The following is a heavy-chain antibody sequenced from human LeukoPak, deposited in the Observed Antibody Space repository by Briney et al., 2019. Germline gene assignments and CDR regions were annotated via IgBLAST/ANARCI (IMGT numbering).Heavy chain of an antibody. J-gene: IGHJ5*02. D-gene: IGHD3-9*01. CDR3: ARGRVLRYFDWFRGSNWFDP. Sequence: PSETLSLTCTVSGGSVSSSSYYWGWIRQPPGKGLEWIGSIYYSGSTYYKPSLKSRVTISVDTSKNQFSLKLSSVTAADTAVYYCARGRVLRYFDWFRGSNWFDPWGQGTLVTVSS. V-gene: IGHV4-39*07. CDR2: IYYSGST. CDR1: GGSVSSSSYY.